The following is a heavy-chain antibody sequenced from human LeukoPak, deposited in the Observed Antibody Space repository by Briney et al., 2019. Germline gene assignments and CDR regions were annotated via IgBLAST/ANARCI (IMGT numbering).Heavy chain of an antibody. CDR3: AKDVAPDSGWDLDY. CDR1: GLTFSTYS. J-gene: IGHJ4*02. V-gene: IGHV3-23*01. D-gene: IGHD6-19*01. CDR2: IYNSGAKI. Sequence: GGSLRLSCAVSGLTFSTYSMTWVRQGRGRGLEWVSSIYNSGAKIFYADSVKGRFTISRDNSKNMLYLQMNSLRVEDTAVYYCAKDVAPDSGWDLDYWGQGTLVTVSS.